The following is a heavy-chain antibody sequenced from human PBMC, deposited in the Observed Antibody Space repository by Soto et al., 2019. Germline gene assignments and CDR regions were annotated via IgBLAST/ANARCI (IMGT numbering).Heavy chain of an antibody. Sequence: ASVKVSCKASGYTFTSYGISWVRQAPGQGLEWMGWISAYNGNTNYAQKLQGRVTMTTDPSTSTAYMELRGLSSEDTAVDYCAGGDVGYCSGGSCYSEWGWFDPWGQGTLVTVSS. V-gene: IGHV1-18*01. D-gene: IGHD2-15*01. J-gene: IGHJ5*02. CDR2: ISAYNGNT. CDR1: GYTFTSYG. CDR3: AGGDVGYCSGGSCYSEWGWFDP.